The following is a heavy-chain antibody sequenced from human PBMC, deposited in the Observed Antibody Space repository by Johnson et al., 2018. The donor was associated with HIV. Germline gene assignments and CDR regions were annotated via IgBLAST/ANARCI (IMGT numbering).Heavy chain of an antibody. CDR2: IWYDGTNK. CDR3: AKDLYSSSWTNDAFDI. D-gene: IGHD6-13*01. V-gene: IGHV3-33*06. J-gene: IGHJ3*02. Sequence: QVQLVESVGGVVQPGRSLRLSCASSGFTFSSYGMHWVRQAPGKGLEWVAVIWYDGTNKYYTDSVKGRFTISRDNSKNTLFLHMNSLRAEDTAVYHCAKDLYSSSWTNDAFDIWGQGTMVTVSS. CDR1: GFTFSSYG.